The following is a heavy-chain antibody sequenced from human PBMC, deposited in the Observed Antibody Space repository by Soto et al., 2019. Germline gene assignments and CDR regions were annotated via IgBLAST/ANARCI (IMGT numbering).Heavy chain of an antibody. CDR1: GFTFSSSG. D-gene: IGHD3-10*01. J-gene: IGHJ3*01. Sequence: EGQLLQSGGGLVQPGESLRLSCAASGFTFSSSGMSWVRQAPGKGLEWVSSISIRGDYRYYADSVKGRFTISRDNSKNTLYLQMSSLPAEDTALYYCAKHGGLDFWGQGTMVAVSS. CDR3: AKHGGLDF. V-gene: IGHV3-23*01. CDR2: ISIRGDYR.